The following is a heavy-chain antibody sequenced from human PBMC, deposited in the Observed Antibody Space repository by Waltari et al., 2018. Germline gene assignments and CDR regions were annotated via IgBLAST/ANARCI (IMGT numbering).Heavy chain of an antibody. Sequence: QVQLVQSGAEVKKPGASVKVSCKVSGYTLTELSMHWVRQAPGKGLEWMGGFEPEDGETVYAPKFQGRVTMTEDTSTDTAYMERSSLRSEDTAVYYCATAYSGSYPLDYWGQGTLVTVSS. CDR2: FEPEDGET. CDR1: GYTLTELS. V-gene: IGHV1-24*01. J-gene: IGHJ4*02. CDR3: ATAYSGSYPLDY. D-gene: IGHD1-26*01.